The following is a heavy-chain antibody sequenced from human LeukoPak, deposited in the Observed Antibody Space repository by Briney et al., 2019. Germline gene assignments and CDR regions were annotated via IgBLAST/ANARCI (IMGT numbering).Heavy chain of an antibody. V-gene: IGHV4-30-4*08. CDR2: IYYSGST. CDR1: GGSISSGGYY. CDR3: ARGAGDTAMLEDY. J-gene: IGHJ4*02. Sequence: SETLSLTCTVSGGSISSGGYYWSWIRQPPGKGLEWIGYIYYSGSTYYNPSLKSRVTISVDTSKNQFSLKLSSVTAADTAVYYCARGAGDTAMLEDYWGQGTLVTVSS. D-gene: IGHD5-18*01.